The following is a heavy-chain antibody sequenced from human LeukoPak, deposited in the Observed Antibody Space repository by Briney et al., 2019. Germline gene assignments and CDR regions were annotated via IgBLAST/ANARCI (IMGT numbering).Heavy chain of an antibody. J-gene: IGHJ4*02. V-gene: IGHV4-34*01. CDR2: INHSGST. D-gene: IGHD3-22*01. CDR3: ARGRSNYYDSSPLRY. Sequence: SETLSLTCAVYGGSFSGYYWSWIRQPPGKGLEWIGEINHSGSTNYNPSLKSRVTISVDTSKNQFSLKLSSVTAADTAVYYCARGRSNYYDSSPLRYWGQGTLVTVSS. CDR1: GGSFSGYY.